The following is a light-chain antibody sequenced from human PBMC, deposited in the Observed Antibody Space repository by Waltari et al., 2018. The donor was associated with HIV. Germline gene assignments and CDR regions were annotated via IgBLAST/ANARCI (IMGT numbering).Light chain of an antibody. CDR1: RGHTNYA. Sequence: QVVLTQSPSASASLGASVKLTCTLSRGHTNYAIAWRQQQPEKGPRYLMRLITNGSHTKGDGIPDRFSGSSSGAERYLTISSLQSEDEADYYCQTWGTGIVVFGGGTKLTVL. J-gene: IGLJ2*01. CDR2: LITNGSH. CDR3: QTWGTGIVV. V-gene: IGLV4-69*01.